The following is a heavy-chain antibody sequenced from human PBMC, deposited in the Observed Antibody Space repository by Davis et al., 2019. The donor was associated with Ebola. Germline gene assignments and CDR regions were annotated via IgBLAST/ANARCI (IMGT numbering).Heavy chain of an antibody. CDR2: ISTTTTYI. CDR1: GFTFSYYG. V-gene: IGHV3-21*01. Sequence: GESLKISCAASGFTFSYYGMHWVRQAPGKGLEWVSSISTTTTYISYADSVKGRFTISSDNSRNTLFLQMNSLHQGPIGLPPGTLLQEHLWG. J-gene: IGHJ6*01. CDR3: TLLQEHL.